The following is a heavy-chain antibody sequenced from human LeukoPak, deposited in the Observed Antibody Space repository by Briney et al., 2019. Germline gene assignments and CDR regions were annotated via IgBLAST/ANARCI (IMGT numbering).Heavy chain of an antibody. CDR2: IHYSGST. J-gene: IGHJ3*02. V-gene: IGHV4-39*01. D-gene: IGHD5-24*01. CDR1: GGSISSSSYF. CDR3: ARHGGVEMATISVAFDI. Sequence: SETLSLTCTVSGGSISSSSYFWGWIRQPPGKRLEWIGSIHYSGSTYYNPSLKSRVTISVDTSKNQFSLKLSSVTAADTAVYYCARHGGVEMATISVAFDIWGQGTMVTVSS.